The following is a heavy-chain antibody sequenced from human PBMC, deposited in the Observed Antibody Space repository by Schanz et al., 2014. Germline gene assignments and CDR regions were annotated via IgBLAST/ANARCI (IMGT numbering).Heavy chain of an antibody. V-gene: IGHV3-7*03. CDR2: IKQEGDEK. D-gene: IGHD2-2*01. J-gene: IGHJ4*02. Sequence: EVQLVESGGGLVQPRGSLRLSCAASEFSFSSFGMNWVRQAPGKGLEWVASIKQEGDEKNYVDSVKGRFTISRDNAKNSLFLQMNSLSAEDTAVYYCAKVAPAATYLDSWGLGTLVTVSS. CDR3: AKVAPAATYLDS. CDR1: EFSFSSFG.